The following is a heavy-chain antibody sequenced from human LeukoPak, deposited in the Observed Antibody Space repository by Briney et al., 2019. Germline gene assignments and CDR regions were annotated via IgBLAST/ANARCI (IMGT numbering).Heavy chain of an antibody. CDR2: INHSGST. V-gene: IGHV4-34*01. D-gene: IGHD4-23*01. Sequence: GSLRLSCAASGFTFSSYAMSWVRQPPGKGLEWIGEINHSGSTNYNPSLKSRVTISVDTSKNQFSLKLSSVTAADTAVYYCARGMTTVVTRAYYFDYWGQGTLVTVSS. J-gene: IGHJ4*02. CDR1: GFTFSSYA. CDR3: ARGMTTVVTRAYYFDY.